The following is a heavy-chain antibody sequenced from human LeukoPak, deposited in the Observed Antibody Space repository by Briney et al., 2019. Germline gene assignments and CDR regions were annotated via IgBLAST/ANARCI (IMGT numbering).Heavy chain of an antibody. CDR1: GGTFSSYA. Sequence: SVKVSCKASGGTFSSYAISWVRQASGQGLEWMGRIIPIFGTANYAQKFQGRVTITTDESTSTAYMELSSLRSEDTAVYYCARGGYSYGYSFDYWGQGTLVTVSS. J-gene: IGHJ4*02. D-gene: IGHD5-18*01. V-gene: IGHV1-69*05. CDR2: IIPIFGTA. CDR3: ARGGYSYGYSFDY.